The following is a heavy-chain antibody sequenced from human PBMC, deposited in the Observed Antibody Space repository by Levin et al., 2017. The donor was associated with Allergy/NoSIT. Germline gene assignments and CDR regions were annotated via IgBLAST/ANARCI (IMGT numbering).Heavy chain of an antibody. V-gene: IGHV3-23*01. CDR1: GFTFSSYA. J-gene: IGHJ4*02. CDR2: IRVSGDNT. Sequence: GGSLLLSFSSSGFTFSSYAMSWVRQAPGPFLSFVSSIRVSGDNTYYADSVKGRFTISRDTSKNTLYLQMNSLRAEDTAVYYCAKGRGYCSGGSCYSDYWGQGTLVTVSS. CDR3: AKGRGYCSGGSCYSDY. D-gene: IGHD2-15*01.